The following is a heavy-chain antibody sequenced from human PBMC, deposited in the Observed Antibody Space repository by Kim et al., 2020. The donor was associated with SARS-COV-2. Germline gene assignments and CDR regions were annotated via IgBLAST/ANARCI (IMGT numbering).Heavy chain of an antibody. Sequence: GSKKDYADSVKGRLTISRDNSKNTLYLQMNRLRAEDTAVYYCARGPDSDYWGQGTLVTVSS. CDR2: GSKK. CDR3: ARGPDSDY. D-gene: IGHD2-21*01. V-gene: IGHV3-33*01. J-gene: IGHJ4*02.